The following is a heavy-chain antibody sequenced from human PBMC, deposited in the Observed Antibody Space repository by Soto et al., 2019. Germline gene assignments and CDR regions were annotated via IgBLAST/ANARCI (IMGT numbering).Heavy chain of an antibody. CDR1: GYSFTSYW. CDR2: IFPGDSDT. Sequence: GESLKISCKGSGYSFTSYWIGWVRQMPGKGLEWMGIIFPGDSDTRYRPSFQGQVTISVDKSISTAYLQWSSLKASDTAVYFCARRVVEGACTNWGQGTLVTVSS. J-gene: IGHJ4*02. CDR3: ARRVVEGACTN. V-gene: IGHV5-51*01. D-gene: IGHD2-15*01.